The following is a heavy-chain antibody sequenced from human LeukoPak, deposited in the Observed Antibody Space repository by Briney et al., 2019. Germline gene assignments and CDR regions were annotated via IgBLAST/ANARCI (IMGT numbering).Heavy chain of an antibody. CDR2: IWYDGSNK. D-gene: IGHD7-27*01. Sequence: PGRSLRLSCAASGFTFSSYGMHWVRQAPGKGLEWVAVIWYDGSNKYYADSVKGRFTISRDNSKNTLYLQMNNLRAEDTAVYYCAKGAGDQNYYYYMDVWGKGTTVTVSS. CDR3: AKGAGDQNYYYYMDV. V-gene: IGHV3-33*06. CDR1: GFTFSSYG. J-gene: IGHJ6*03.